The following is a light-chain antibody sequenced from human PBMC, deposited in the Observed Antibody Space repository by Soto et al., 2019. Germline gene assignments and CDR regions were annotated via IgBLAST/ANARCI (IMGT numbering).Light chain of an antibody. CDR2: ATS. CDR1: QGIAPY. J-gene: IGKJ4*01. V-gene: IGKV1-27*01. CDR3: QEYNSAPLS. Sequence: DVQMTQSPSSLSAFVGDRVTITCRASQGIAPYLAWFQQKPGKVPKLLIYATSTLQSGVPSRFSGSGSGTDFTLTVTSLQPEDVGSYYCQEYNSAPLSFGGGTKVAIK.